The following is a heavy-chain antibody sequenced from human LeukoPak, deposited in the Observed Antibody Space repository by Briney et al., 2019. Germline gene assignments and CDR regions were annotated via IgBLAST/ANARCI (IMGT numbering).Heavy chain of an antibody. J-gene: IGHJ5*02. CDR3: ARFDHYYDSSGYSDNWFDP. D-gene: IGHD3-22*01. CDR1: GFTFSSYA. Sequence: PGRSLRLSCAASGFTFSSYAMHWVRQAPGKGLEWVAVISYDGSNKYCADSVKGRFTISRDNSKNTLYLQMNSLRAEDTAVYYCARFDHYYDSSGYSDNWFDPWGQGTLVTVSS. CDR2: ISYDGSNK. V-gene: IGHV3-30-3*01.